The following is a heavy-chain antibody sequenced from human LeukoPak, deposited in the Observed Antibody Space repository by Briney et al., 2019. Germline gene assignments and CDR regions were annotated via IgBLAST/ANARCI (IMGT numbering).Heavy chain of an antibody. V-gene: IGHV3-7*01. J-gene: IGHJ5*02. D-gene: IGHD5-18*01. CDR2: IKQDGTET. CDR1: GSTFSRFR. Sequence: PGGSLRLSCTASGSTFSRFRMSWVCQAPGKGLEWVANIKQDGTETNYVDSVRGRFTISRDNAKNSLFLQLNSLRAEDTAVYYCAGHSTWSQTWLRTPRTYNWFDPWGQGTLVTVSS. CDR3: AGHSTWSQTWLRTPRTYNWFDP.